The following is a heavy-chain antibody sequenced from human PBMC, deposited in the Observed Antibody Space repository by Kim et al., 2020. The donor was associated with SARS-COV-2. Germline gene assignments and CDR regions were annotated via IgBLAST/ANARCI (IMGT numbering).Heavy chain of an antibody. Sequence: GGSLRLSCAASGFTFSDYYMSWIRQAPGKGLEWVSYISSSSSYTNYADSVKGRFTISRDNAKNSLYLQMNSLRAEDTAVYYCARDDSGYCSSTSCYMFDYWGQGTLVTVSS. CDR1: GFTFSDYY. J-gene: IGHJ4*02. CDR2: ISSSSSYT. CDR3: ARDDSGYCSSTSCYMFDY. V-gene: IGHV3-11*06. D-gene: IGHD2-2*02.